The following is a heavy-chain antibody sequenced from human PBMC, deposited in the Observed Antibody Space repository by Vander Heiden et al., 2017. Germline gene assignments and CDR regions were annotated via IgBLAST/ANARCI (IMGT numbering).Heavy chain of an antibody. J-gene: IGHJ4*02. CDR2: ISYDGSNK. CDR3: ARASYCSSTSCSHFDY. V-gene: IGHV3-30-3*01. Sequence: VQLVESWGGVVQPGRSLRLSCPASGFTFTRHAMHWARRAPGKGLEWVAVISYDGSNKYYADSVKGRFTISRDNSKNTLYLQMNSLRAEDTAVYYCARASYCSSTSCSHFDYWGQGTLVTVSS. CDR1: GFTFTRHA. D-gene: IGHD2-2*01.